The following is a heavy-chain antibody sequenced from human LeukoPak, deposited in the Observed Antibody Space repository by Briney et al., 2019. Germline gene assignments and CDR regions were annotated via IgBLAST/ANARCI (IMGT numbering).Heavy chain of an antibody. J-gene: IGHJ4*02. V-gene: IGHV4-59*01. Sequence: ETLSLTCTVSGGSISSYYWSWIRQPPGKGLEWIGYIYYSGSTNYNPSLKSRVTISVDTSKNQFSLKLSSVTAADTAVYYCARGVAWLRFLKFDYWGQGTLVTVSS. CDR2: IYYSGST. CDR1: GGSISSYY. D-gene: IGHD5-12*01. CDR3: ARGVAWLRFLKFDY.